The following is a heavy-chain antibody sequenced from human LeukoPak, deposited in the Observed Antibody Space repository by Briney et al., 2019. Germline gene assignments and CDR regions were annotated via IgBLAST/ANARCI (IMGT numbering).Heavy chain of an antibody. J-gene: IGHJ4*02. D-gene: IGHD2-15*01. CDR3: ARVYCSGGSCYPFDY. CDR2: IKQDGSEK. V-gene: IGHV3-7*01. Sequence: GGSLRLSCAASGFTFSSYWMSWVRQAPGKGLAWVANIKQDGSEKYYVDSVKGRFTISRDNAKNSLYLQMNSLRAEDTAVYYCARVYCSGGSCYPFDYWGQGTLVTVSS. CDR1: GFTFSSYW.